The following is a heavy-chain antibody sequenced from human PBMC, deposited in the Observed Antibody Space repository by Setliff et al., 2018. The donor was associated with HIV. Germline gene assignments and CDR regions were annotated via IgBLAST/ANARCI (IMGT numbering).Heavy chain of an antibody. V-gene: IGHV3-48*04. CDR2: ISSSSSTI. CDR3: ASRGVLTPSDAFDI. Sequence: PGGSLRLSCAASGFTFSSYSMNWVRQAPGKGLEWVSYISSSSSTIYYADSVRGRFYISRDNAENSLFLEMTSLRVDDTAVYSCASRGVLTPSDAFDIWGRGTMVTVSS. CDR1: GFTFSSYS. D-gene: IGHD2-21*02. J-gene: IGHJ3*02.